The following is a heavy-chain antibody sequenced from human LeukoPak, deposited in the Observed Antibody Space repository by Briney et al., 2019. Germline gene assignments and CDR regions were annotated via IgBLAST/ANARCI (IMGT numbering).Heavy chain of an antibody. CDR1: GFTFSSYW. CDR2: IKQDGSEK. Sequence: GGSLRLSCAPSGFTFSSYWMSWVRQAPGKGLEWVANIKQDGSEKYYVDSVKGRFTISRDNGKNSLYLQMNSLRAEDTAVYYCAGKAHGLDVWGKGTTVTVSS. J-gene: IGHJ6*04. V-gene: IGHV3-7*03. CDR3: AGKAHGLDV.